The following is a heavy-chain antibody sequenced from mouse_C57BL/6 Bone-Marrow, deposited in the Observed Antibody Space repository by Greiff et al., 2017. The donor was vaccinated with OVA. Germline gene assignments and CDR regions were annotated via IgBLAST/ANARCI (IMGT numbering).Heavy chain of an antibody. CDR3: ALRGAWFAY. D-gene: IGHD1-1*01. Sequence: EVKLQESVAELVRPGASVKLSCTASGFNIKNTYMPWVKQRPEQGLEWIGRIDPANGNTKYAPKFQGKATITAATSSKTAYLQLSSLTSEDTAVYYCALRGAWFAYWGQGTLVTVSA. J-gene: IGHJ3*01. CDR2: IDPANGNT. CDR1: GFNIKNTY. V-gene: IGHV14-3*01.